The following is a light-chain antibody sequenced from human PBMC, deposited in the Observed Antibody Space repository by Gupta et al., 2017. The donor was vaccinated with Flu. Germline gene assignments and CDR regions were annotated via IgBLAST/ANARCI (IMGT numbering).Light chain of an antibody. CDR3: RQTKHFPRT. J-gene: IGKJ1*01. CDR2: EIS. V-gene: IGKV2-24*01. CDR1: QSLIHSNGDTY. Sequence: DVVMTQTPLSSPVTLGQPASISCRSSQSLIHSNGDTYLTWLQQRPGQPPRLLIYEISKRFSGVPDRFSGSGAGTDFTLKISRVEAEDVGVYYCRQTKHFPRTFGQGTKVEIK.